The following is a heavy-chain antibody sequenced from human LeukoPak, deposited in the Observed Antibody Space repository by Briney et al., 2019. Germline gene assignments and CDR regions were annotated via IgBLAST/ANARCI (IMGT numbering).Heavy chain of an antibody. CDR3: ARDEYCSSTSCYLGRWGHYYYYGMDV. CDR2: INPNSGGT. CDR1: GYTFTGYY. V-gene: IGHV1-2*02. J-gene: IGHJ6*02. Sequence: GSVKVSCKASGYTFTGYYMHWVRQAPGQGLEWMGWINPNSGGTNYAQKFQGRVTMTRDTSISTAYMELSRLRSDDTAVYYCARDEYCSSTSCYLGRWGHYYYYGMDVWGQGTTVTVSS. D-gene: IGHD2-2*01.